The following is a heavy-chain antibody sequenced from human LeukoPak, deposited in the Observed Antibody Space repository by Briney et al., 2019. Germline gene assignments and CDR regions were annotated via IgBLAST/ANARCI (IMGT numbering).Heavy chain of an antibody. Sequence: GGSLRLSCSASGFTFSSYTMNWVRQAPGKGLEWVSSISITSDYIYYADSVKGRFTISRDNAKNSLYLQMNSPRAGDTAVYHCARDRSSGSHRVVTAFDIWGQGTMVTVSS. V-gene: IGHV3-21*01. J-gene: IGHJ3*02. CDR1: GFTFSSYT. CDR3: ARDRSSGSHRVVTAFDI. CDR2: ISITSDYI. D-gene: IGHD1-26*01.